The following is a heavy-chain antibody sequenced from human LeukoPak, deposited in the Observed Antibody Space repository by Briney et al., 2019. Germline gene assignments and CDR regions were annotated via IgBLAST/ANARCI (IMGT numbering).Heavy chain of an antibody. CDR2: ISYDGSNK. Sequence: PGRSLRLSCAASGFTFSRYGMHWVRQAPGKGLEWVTAISYDGSNKYYADSVKGRFTISRDNSKNTLYLQMNNLRNEDTAVYYCVREWLGGSSAAGSYEVNWFDPWGQGTLVSVSS. V-gene: IGHV3-30*14. CDR3: VREWLGGSSAAGSYEVNWFDP. D-gene: IGHD3-10*01. CDR1: GFTFSRYG. J-gene: IGHJ5*02.